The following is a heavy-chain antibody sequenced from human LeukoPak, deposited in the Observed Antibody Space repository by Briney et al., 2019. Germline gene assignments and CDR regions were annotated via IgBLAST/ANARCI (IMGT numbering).Heavy chain of an antibody. D-gene: IGHD6-13*01. CDR2: INHSGST. CDR3: ASPIPAAGPVDY. J-gene: IGHJ4*02. Sequence: PSETLSLTCGVYGDSLRGYWWTWIRQPPGKGLEWIGEINHSGSTYYNPSLKSRVTISVDTSKNQFSLKLSSVTAADTAVYYCASPIPAAGPVDYWGQGTLVTVSS. V-gene: IGHV4-34*01. CDR1: GDSLRGYW.